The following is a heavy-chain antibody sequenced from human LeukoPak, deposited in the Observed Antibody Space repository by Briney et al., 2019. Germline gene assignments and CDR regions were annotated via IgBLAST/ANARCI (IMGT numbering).Heavy chain of an antibody. CDR3: ARTYYFASGSYYDEWGIDF. J-gene: IGHJ4*02. CDR2: IDYIGSA. Sequence: KPSETLSLTCTVSGGSISSHYWSWNRQPPGKGLEWIGYIDYIGSANYNPSLKSRVTISRDTSKNQFSLRLTSVTAADTAVYYCARTYYFASGSYYDEWGIDFWGQGTLVTVSS. CDR1: GGSISSHY. V-gene: IGHV4-59*11. D-gene: IGHD3-10*01.